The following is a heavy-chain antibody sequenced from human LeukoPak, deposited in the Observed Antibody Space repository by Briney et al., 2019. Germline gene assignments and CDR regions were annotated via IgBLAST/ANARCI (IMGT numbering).Heavy chain of an antibody. J-gene: IGHJ6*04. CDR2: ISSSGSYI. CDR1: AFTFSSYS. D-gene: IGHD3-10*02. Sequence: GGSLRLSCAASAFTFSSYSMNWVRQAPGKGLEWVSSISSSGSYIYYADSVKGRFTISRDNAKNSLYLQMNSLRAEDTAVYYCAELGITMIGGVWGKGTTVTISS. CDR3: AELGITMIGGV. V-gene: IGHV3-21*01.